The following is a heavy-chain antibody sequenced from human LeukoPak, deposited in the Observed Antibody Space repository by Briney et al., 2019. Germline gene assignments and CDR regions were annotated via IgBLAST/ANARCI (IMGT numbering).Heavy chain of an antibody. CDR2: ISSSTRYI. CDR1: GFTFSNYN. D-gene: IGHD1-14*01. V-gene: IGHV3-21*01. CDR3: ARDPAPNPPLYWYFDL. Sequence: GGSLRLSCADSGFTFSNYNINWVRQAPGQGLEWVSSISSSTRYIYYADSVKGRFTISRDNAKNSLYLQMNSLRAEDTAVYYCARDPAPNPPLYWYFDLWGRGTLVTVSS. J-gene: IGHJ2*01.